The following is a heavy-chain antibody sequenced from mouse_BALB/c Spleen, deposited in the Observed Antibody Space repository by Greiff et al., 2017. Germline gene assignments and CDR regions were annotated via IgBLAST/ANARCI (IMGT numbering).Heavy chain of an antibody. CDR2: IDPANGNT. D-gene: IGHD1-2*01. CDR1: GFNIKDTY. V-gene: IGHV14-3*02. CDR3: AKLRLQDY. J-gene: IGHJ2*01. Sequence: EVQVVESGAELVKPGASVKLSCTASGFNIKDTYMHWVKQRPEQGLEWIGRIDPANGNTKYDPKFQGKATITADTSSNTAYLQLSSLTSEDTAVYYCAKLRLQDYWGQGTTLTVSS.